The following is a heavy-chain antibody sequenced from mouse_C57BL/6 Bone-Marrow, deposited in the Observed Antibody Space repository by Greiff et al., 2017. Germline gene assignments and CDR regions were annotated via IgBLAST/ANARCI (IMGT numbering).Heavy chain of an antibody. CDR1: GYTFTSYG. Sequence: VQLQQSGAELVRPGSSVKLSCKASGYTFTSYGISWVKQRTGQGLEWIGEIYIGNGYTEYNEKFKGKATLTSDTSSSTAYMQLSSLTSEDSAIYVCARYPRVHYCSCFAYWGQGTPVTVSA. D-gene: IGHD1-1*01. CDR2: IYIGNGYT. CDR3: ARYPRVHYCSCFAY. J-gene: IGHJ3*01. V-gene: IGHV1-58*01.